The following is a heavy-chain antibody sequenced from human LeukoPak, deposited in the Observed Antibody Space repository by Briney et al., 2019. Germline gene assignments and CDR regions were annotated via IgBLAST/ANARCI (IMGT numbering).Heavy chain of an antibody. Sequence: KTSETLSLTCTVSGGSISSYYWSWIRQPPGKGLEWIGFIFYTGSTHYNPSLKSRVTISVDTSKNQFSLKLTSVTAADTAVYYCARGGASSLPFDYWGQGILGTVSS. CDR2: IFYTGST. V-gene: IGHV4-59*01. J-gene: IGHJ4*02. D-gene: IGHD1-26*01. CDR3: ARGGASSLPFDY. CDR1: GGSISSYY.